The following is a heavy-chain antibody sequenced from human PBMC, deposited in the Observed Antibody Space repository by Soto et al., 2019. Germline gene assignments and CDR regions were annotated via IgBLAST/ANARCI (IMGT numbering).Heavy chain of an antibody. V-gene: IGHV3-23*01. CDR3: AKEVGKAAYYYDSSGYYSRGYFDY. J-gene: IGHJ4*02. CDR1: GFTFSSYA. D-gene: IGHD3-22*01. CDR2: ISGSGGST. Sequence: PGGSLRLSCAASGFTFSSYAMSWVRQAPGKGLEWVSAISGSGGSTYYADSVKGRFAISRDNSKNTPYLQMNSLRAEDTAVYYCAKEVGKAAYYYDSSGYYSRGYFDYWGQGTLVTVSS.